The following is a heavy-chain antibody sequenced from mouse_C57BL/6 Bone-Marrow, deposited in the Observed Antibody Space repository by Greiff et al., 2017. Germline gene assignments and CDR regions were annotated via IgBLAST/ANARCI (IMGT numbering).Heavy chain of an antibody. Sequence: EVKLVESGPGLVKPSQSLSLTCSVTGYSITSGYYWNWIRQFPGNKLEWMGYISYDGSNNYNPSLKNRISITRDTSKNQFFLKLNSVTTEDTATYYCARDRDYGSSPYYYAMDYWGQGTSVTVSS. CDR1: GYSITSGYY. CDR2: ISYDGSN. V-gene: IGHV3-6*01. D-gene: IGHD1-1*01. CDR3: ARDRDYGSSPYYYAMDY. J-gene: IGHJ4*01.